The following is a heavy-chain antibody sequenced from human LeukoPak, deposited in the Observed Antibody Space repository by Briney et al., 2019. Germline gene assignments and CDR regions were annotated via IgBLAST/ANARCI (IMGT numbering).Heavy chain of an antibody. D-gene: IGHD5-18*01. J-gene: IGHJ4*02. V-gene: IGHV4-30-4*01. CDR3: AREVQLWFIDY. CDR1: GGSISSGDYY. Sequence: SQTLSLTCTVSGGSISSGDYYWSWIRQPPGKGLEWIGYIYYSGSTYYNPSLNSRVTISVDTSNNQFSLKLSSVTAADTAVYYCAREVQLWFIDYWGQGTLVTVSS. CDR2: IYYSGST.